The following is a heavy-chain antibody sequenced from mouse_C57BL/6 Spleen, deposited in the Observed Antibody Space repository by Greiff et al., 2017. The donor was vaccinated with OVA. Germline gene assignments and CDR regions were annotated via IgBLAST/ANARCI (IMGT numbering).Heavy chain of an antibody. D-gene: IGHD1-1*01. J-gene: IGHJ1*03. CDR3: AREGGSSVHWYFDV. CDR1: GYSFTSGYY. Sequence: DVQLQESGPGLVKPSQSLSLTCSVTGYSFTSGYYWNWIRQFPGNKLECMGYLSYAGSHNSNQSFKNPISFTRDTSKNQFCMKLNSVTTEDTATYDCAREGGSSVHWYFDVWGTGTTVTVSS. V-gene: IGHV3-6*01. CDR2: LSYAGSH.